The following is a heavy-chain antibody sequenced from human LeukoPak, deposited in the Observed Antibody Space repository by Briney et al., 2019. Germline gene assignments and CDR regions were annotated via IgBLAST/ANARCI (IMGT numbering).Heavy chain of an antibody. CDR3: ARDFTPHYGDYGPNPAR. CDR1: GFTFSSYG. J-gene: IGHJ4*02. D-gene: IGHD4-17*01. V-gene: IGHV3-33*01. Sequence: GGSLRLSCAASGFTFSSYGMHWVRQALGKGLEWVAVIWYDGSNKYYADSVTGRFTISRDSSKNTLYLQMNSLRAEDTAVYYCARDFTPHYGDYGPNPARWGQGTLVTVSS. CDR2: IWYDGSNK.